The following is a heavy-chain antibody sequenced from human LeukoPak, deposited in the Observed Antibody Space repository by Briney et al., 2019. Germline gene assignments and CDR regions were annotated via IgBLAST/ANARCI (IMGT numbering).Heavy chain of an antibody. Sequence: GGSLRLSCAASGFTFTTYWMSWVRQAPGKGLEWVANIKQDGTEKYYVDSVKGRCTISRDNAKNSLYLQMNSLRAEDTAVYYCARDEYNWNVDAFDIWGQGTMVTVSS. CDR2: IKQDGTEK. V-gene: IGHV3-7*01. J-gene: IGHJ3*02. CDR1: GFTFTTYW. D-gene: IGHD1-20*01. CDR3: ARDEYNWNVDAFDI.